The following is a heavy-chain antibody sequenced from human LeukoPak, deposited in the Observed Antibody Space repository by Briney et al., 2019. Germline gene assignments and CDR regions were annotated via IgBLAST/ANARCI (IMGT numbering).Heavy chain of an antibody. CDR1: GGSISGTNW. CDR3: SRESGPFCPFGY. CDR2: ISLAGQT. D-gene: IGHD1-26*01. Sequence: SETLSLTCGVSGGSISGTNWWSWVRQPPGQGLEWIGEISLAGQTNYNPSLNGRVTMSLDKSSSQLSLHLTSVSAADTATYFCSRESGPFCPFGYWGQGTLVIVS. J-gene: IGHJ4*02. V-gene: IGHV4/OR15-8*02.